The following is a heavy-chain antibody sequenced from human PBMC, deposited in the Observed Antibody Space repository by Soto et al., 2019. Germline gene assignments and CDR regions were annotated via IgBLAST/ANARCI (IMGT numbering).Heavy chain of an antibody. CDR1: GFTFDDYA. J-gene: IGHJ1*01. D-gene: IGHD6-13*01. CDR3: AIRLYSTSWYSPAHH. Sequence: EVQLVESGGGLVQPGGSLRLSCAASGFTFDDYAMHWVRQAPGKGLEWGSGISWNSGSIGYADSVKGRFTISRDNDKNSLYLQMNSLRAVDTALYYCAIRLYSTSWYSPAHHCGQATLVTVSS. V-gene: IGHV3-9*01. CDR2: ISWNSGSI.